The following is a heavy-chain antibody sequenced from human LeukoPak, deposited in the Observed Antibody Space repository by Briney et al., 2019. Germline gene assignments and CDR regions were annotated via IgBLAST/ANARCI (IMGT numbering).Heavy chain of an antibody. D-gene: IGHD6-13*01. CDR3: ARDPSIAAAGTLIDY. Sequence: GRSLRLSCAASGFTFSSYGMHWVRQAPGKGLEWVAVIWYDGSNKYYADSAKGRFTISRDNSKNTLYLQMNSLRAEDTAVYYCARDPSIAAAGTLIDYWGQGTLVTVSS. CDR2: IWYDGSNK. CDR1: GFTFSSYG. J-gene: IGHJ4*02. V-gene: IGHV3-33*01.